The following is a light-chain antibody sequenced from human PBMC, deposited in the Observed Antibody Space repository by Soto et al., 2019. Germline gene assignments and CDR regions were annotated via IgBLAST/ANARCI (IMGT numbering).Light chain of an antibody. CDR3: QQRSNRPVT. V-gene: IGKV3-11*01. CDR1: QSVSTF. CDR2: DAS. J-gene: IGKJ3*01. Sequence: EIVLTQSPATLSLSPGERATLSYRASQSVSTFLAWYQQRPGQAPRLLIYDASNRAAGIPARFSGSGSGTDFTLTISSLEPEDFAVYYCQQRSNRPVTFGPGTKVDIK.